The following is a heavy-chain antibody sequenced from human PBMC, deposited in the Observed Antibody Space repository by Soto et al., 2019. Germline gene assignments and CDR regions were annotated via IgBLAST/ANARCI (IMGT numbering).Heavy chain of an antibody. D-gene: IGHD2-2*01. CDR1: GYTFTSYA. CDR3: ARVGCSSTSCYGAWYYYGMDV. J-gene: IGHJ6*02. V-gene: IGHV1-3*01. Sequence: ASVKVSCKASGYTFTSYAMHWVRQAPGQRLEWMGWINAGNGNTKYSQTFQGRVTITRDTSASTAYMELSSLRSEDTAVYYCARVGCSSTSCYGAWYYYGMDVWGQGTTVTLSS. CDR2: INAGNGNT.